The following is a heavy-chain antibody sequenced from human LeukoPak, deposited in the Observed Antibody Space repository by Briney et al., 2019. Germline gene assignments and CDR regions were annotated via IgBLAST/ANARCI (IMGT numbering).Heavy chain of an antibody. D-gene: IGHD6-19*01. CDR3: ADGVGIAVAGTAY. J-gene: IGHJ4*02. CDR1: GGSISRSSYY. CDR2: IYYSGST. Sequence: SETLSLTCTVSGGSISRSSYYWGWLRHPPGKGLEWIGSIYYSGSTYYNPSLKSRITISVDTSKNQFSLKLSFVTAADTAVYYCADGVGIAVAGTAYWGQGTLVTVSS. V-gene: IGHV4-39*01.